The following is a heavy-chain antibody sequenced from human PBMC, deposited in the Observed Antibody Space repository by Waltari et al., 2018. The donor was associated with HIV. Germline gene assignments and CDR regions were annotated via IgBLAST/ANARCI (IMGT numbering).Heavy chain of an antibody. CDR3: AKDKGGVTYIFDY. D-gene: IGHD1-1*01. V-gene: IGHV3-30*04. Sequence: QVQLVASGGGVVQPGRSVRRSCAASGFTFSTYALYWVRQAPGKGLEWVAVISYDGSNKYYADSVKGRFTISRDNSKNTLYLQMNSLRAEDTAVYYCAKDKGGVTYIFDYWGQGTLVTVSS. CDR2: ISYDGSNK. J-gene: IGHJ4*02. CDR1: GFTFSTYA.